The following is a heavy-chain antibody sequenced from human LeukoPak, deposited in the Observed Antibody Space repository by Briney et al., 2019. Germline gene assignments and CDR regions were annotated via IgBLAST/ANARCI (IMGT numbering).Heavy chain of an antibody. Sequence: GASLKISCKGSGYNFTNYWIGWGRQMPGKGLEWMGIIYPGDSDTRYSPSFQGQVTISADKSISTAYLQWSSLKASDTAMYYCARREGGWHLDYWGQGTLLTVPS. CDR1: GYNFTNYW. D-gene: IGHD6-19*01. J-gene: IGHJ4*02. CDR3: ARREGGWHLDY. V-gene: IGHV5-51*01. CDR2: IYPGDSDT.